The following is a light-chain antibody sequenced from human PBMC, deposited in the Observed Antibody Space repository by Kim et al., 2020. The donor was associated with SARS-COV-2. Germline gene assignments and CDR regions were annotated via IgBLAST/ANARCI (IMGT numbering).Light chain of an antibody. V-gene: IGKV3-15*01. J-gene: IGKJ4*01. CDR1: QSVSSN. CDR3: QQYNNWPPLT. Sequence: EIVMTQSPATLSASPGERATLSCRASQSVSSNLAWYQQKPGQAPRLLIYGASTRATGIPARFSGSGSGTEFTLTISSLQSEDFAVYYCQQYNNWPPLTFGGETKVDIK. CDR2: GAS.